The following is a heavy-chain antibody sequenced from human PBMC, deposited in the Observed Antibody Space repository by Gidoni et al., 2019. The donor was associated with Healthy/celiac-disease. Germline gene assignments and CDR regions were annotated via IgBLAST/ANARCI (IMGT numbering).Heavy chain of an antibody. CDR1: GLTFSSYW. Sequence: EVQLVASGGGLVQPGGSLRLSCAASGLTFSSYWMSWIRQATGKGLEWVSNINQDGSENYYLDSVKGRFTISRDNAKNSLSLQMNSLRAEDTAVYYCSRDHVLMVYALFAYWGQGTLVTVSS. J-gene: IGHJ4*02. CDR3: SRDHVLMVYALFAY. V-gene: IGHV3-7*01. D-gene: IGHD2-8*01. CDR2: INQDGSEN.